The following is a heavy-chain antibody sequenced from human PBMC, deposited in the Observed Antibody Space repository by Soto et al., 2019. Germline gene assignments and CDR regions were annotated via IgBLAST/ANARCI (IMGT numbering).Heavy chain of an antibody. D-gene: IGHD3-3*01. Sequence: SETLSLTCAVYGGSFSGYYWSWIRQSPGKGLEWIGEINHSGSTNYNPSLKSRVTISVDTSKNQFSLKLSSVTAADTAVYYCARGPHVSRGFWSGYEGGYYYYGMDVWGQGTTVTVSS. J-gene: IGHJ6*02. CDR3: ARGPHVSRGFWSGYEGGYYYYGMDV. CDR1: GGSFSGYY. V-gene: IGHV4-34*01. CDR2: INHSGST.